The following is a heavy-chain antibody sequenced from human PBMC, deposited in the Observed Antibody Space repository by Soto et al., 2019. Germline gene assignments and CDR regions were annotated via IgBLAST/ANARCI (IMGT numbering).Heavy chain of an antibody. Sequence: PSETLSLTCTVSGGSISSSYWSCIRQPPRKGLEWIGYIYYSGSTDYNPSLNRRDAISVDTSKNQFSLKLSSVTAAETAVYYCASWYYYDSSGYSDAFDIRGQGTMVIVSS. CDR2: IYYSGST. CDR3: ASWYYYDSSGYSDAFDI. D-gene: IGHD3-22*01. V-gene: IGHV4-59*01. J-gene: IGHJ3*02. CDR1: GGSISSSY.